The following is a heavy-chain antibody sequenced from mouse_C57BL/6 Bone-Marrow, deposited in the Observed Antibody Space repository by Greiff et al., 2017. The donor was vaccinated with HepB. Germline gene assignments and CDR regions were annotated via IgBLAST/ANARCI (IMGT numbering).Heavy chain of an antibody. Sequence: QVQLQQSGAELVKPGASVKMSCKASGYTFTSYWITWVKQRPGQGLEWIGDIYPGSGSTNYNEKFKSKATLTVDTSSSTAYMQLSSLTSEDSAVYYCARGGLYYGSSYFDYWGQGTTLTVSS. V-gene: IGHV1-55*01. CDR1: GYTFTSYW. J-gene: IGHJ2*01. CDR2: IYPGSGST. CDR3: ARGGLYYGSSYFDY. D-gene: IGHD1-1*01.